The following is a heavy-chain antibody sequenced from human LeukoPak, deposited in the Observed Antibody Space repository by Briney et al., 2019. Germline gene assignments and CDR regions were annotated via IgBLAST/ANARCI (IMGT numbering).Heavy chain of an antibody. D-gene: IGHD3-10*01. J-gene: IGHJ5*02. V-gene: IGHV1-18*01. CDR2: ISTYNDNT. Sequence: ASVKVSCKASGYTFTSYGLSWVRQAPGQGLEWMGWISTYNDNTNYPQKLQGRVTMTTDTSTRTAYMELTSLRSDDTAVYYCARVDAMVRGVINWFDPWGQGTLVTVSS. CDR3: ARVDAMVRGVINWFDP. CDR1: GYTFTSYG.